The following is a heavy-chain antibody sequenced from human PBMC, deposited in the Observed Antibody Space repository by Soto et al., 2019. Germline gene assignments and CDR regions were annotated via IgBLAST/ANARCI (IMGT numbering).Heavy chain of an antibody. D-gene: IGHD1-26*01. V-gene: IGHV4-39*01. Sequence: SETLSLTCSVSGGSISSSSYYWGWIRQPPGKGLEWIGSIYYSGSTYYNPSLKSRVTISIDKSKNQFSLKLSSLTAADTAVYYCARREGLPTISFYFDFWGKGTLVTV. J-gene: IGHJ4*02. CDR1: GGSISSSSYY. CDR3: ARREGLPTISFYFDF. CDR2: IYYSGST.